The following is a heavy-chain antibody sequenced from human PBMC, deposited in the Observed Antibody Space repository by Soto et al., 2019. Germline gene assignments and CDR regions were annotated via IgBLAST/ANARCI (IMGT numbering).Heavy chain of an antibody. CDR1: GFSLSNARMG. CDR3: ARIQCISTSCYYYYYYGMDV. V-gene: IGHV2-26*01. Sequence: QVTLKESGPVLVKPTETLTLTCTVSGFSLSNARMGVSWIRQPPGKALEWLAHIFSNDEKSYSPYLKSRLTISKDTYKSQVVLTMTNMDPVDTATYYCARIQCISTSCYYYYYYGMDVWGQGTTVTVSS. J-gene: IGHJ6*02. D-gene: IGHD2-2*01. CDR2: IFSNDEK.